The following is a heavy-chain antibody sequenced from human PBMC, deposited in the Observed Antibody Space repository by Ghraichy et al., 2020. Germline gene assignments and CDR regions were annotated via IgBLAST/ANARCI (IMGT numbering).Heavy chain of an antibody. J-gene: IGHJ4*02. CDR3: AKDRNWGQNCDY. V-gene: IGHV3-30*18. CDR2: ISYDSKYK. Sequence: GGSLRLSCEASGFTFSTSAMHWVRQAPGKWLEWVAVISYDSKYKYFADSVKGRFTISRDNSKNTLYLQMNSLRAEDTAVYYCAKDRNWGQNCDYWGQGTLVTVSS. CDR1: GFTFSTSA. D-gene: IGHD7-27*01.